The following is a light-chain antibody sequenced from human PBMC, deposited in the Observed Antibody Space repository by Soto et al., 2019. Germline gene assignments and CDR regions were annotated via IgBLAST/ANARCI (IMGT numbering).Light chain of an antibody. CDR1: QGIRNF. CDR3: QKYSSVPV. CDR2: AAS. J-gene: IGKJ3*01. V-gene: IGKV1-27*01. Sequence: DIPMTQSPPSLSASVGDRVTITCRASQGIRNFVAWYQQKPGKAPKLLIYAASTLQSGVPSRFSGSGSGTDFTLTINSLQPEDVETYSCQKYSSVPVFGPGTKVEIK.